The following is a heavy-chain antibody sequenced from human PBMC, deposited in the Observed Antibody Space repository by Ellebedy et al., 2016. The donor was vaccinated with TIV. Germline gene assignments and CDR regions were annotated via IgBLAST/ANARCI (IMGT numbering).Heavy chain of an antibody. D-gene: IGHD5-12*01. Sequence: GESLKISCAASSFTFSNAWMRWVRQAPGKGLEWVGRIKSKTGGGAIDYAGPVKGRFTISRDDSKNTLFLQMNSLKTEDTAVYYCTSLGGYDYWGQGTLVTVSS. J-gene: IGHJ4*02. V-gene: IGHV3-15*07. CDR3: TSLGGYDY. CDR1: SFTFSNAW. CDR2: IKSKTGGGAI.